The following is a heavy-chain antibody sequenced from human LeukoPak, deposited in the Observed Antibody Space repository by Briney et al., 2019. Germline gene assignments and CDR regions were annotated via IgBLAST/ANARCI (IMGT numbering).Heavy chain of an antibody. V-gene: IGHV3-72*01. D-gene: IGHD2-21*01. CDR1: GFTLSDQY. CDR3: ARVVSVGGA. J-gene: IGHJ4*02. CDR2: TRNKANSYTT. Sequence: PGGSLRLSCATSGFTLSDQYMDWVRQAPGKGLEWVGRTRNKANSYTTEYAASVKGRFTISRDDSKDSLYLQMNSLQTEDTAVYYCARVVSVGGAWGQGTLVTVSS.